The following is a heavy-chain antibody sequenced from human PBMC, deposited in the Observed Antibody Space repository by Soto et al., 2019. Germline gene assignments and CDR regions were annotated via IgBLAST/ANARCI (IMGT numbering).Heavy chain of an antibody. D-gene: IGHD3-10*01. CDR3: ARAGVRFRYGMDV. Sequence: PSETLSLTCTVSGGSISSGDYYWSWIRQPPGKGLEWIGYIYYSGSIYYNPSLRSRVTISVDTSKNQFSLKLSSVTAADTAVYYCARAGVRFRYGMDVWGQGTTVTVSS. V-gene: IGHV4-30-4*01. J-gene: IGHJ6*02. CDR1: GGSISSGDYY. CDR2: IYYSGSI.